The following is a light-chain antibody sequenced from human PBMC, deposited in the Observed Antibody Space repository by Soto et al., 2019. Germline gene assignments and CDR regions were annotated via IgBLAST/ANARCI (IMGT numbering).Light chain of an antibody. CDR3: CSFTSITTYV. V-gene: IGLV2-14*01. Sequence: HSALTQPASVSGSLGQSITISCTGTSSDVGAYNYVSWYQQQPGKAPKLMISEVSNRPSGVSNRFSGSKSGNTASLIISGLQAEDEADYYCCSFTSITTYVFGTGTKVTVL. CDR1: SSDVGAYNY. J-gene: IGLJ1*01. CDR2: EVS.